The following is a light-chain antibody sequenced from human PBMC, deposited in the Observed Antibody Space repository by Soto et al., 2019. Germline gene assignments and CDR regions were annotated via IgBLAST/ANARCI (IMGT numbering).Light chain of an antibody. V-gene: IGLV2-11*01. CDR1: SSDVGGYNY. CDR2: DVS. J-gene: IGLJ3*02. CDR3: CSYAGDYTWV. Sequence: QAVVTQPRSVSGSPGQSVTISCTGTSSDVGGYNYVSWYQQHPGKAPKLMIYDVSKRPSGVPDRFFGSKSGNTASLTISGLQAEDEADYYCCSYAGDYTWVFGGGTQLTVL.